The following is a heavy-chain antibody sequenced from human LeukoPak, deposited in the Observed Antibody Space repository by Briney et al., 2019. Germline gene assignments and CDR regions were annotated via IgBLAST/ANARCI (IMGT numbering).Heavy chain of an antibody. V-gene: IGHV1-8*01. D-gene: IGHD1-26*01. CDR1: GYAFTSYD. J-gene: IGHJ3*02. CDR2: MNPNSGNT. Sequence: GASVKVSCKASGYAFTSYDINWVRQATGQGLEWMGWMNPNSGNTGYAQKFQGRVTMTRNTSISTAYMELSSLRSEDTAVYYCARATNADSGSYSHAFDIWGQGTMVTVSS. CDR3: ARATNADSGSYSHAFDI.